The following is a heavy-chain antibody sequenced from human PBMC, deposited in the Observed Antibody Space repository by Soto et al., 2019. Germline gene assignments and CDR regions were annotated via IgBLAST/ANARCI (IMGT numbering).Heavy chain of an antibody. CDR3: ARDKNGGLWLGELLFRADYYYGMDV. Sequence: ASVKVSCKASGYTFTSYGISWVRQAPGRGLEWMGWISAYNGNTNYAQKLQGRVTMTTDISTSTAYMELRSLRSDDTAVYYCARDKNGGLWLGELLFRADYYYGMDVWGQGTTVTVSS. CDR1: GYTFTSYG. D-gene: IGHD3-10*01. CDR2: ISAYNGNT. V-gene: IGHV1-18*01. J-gene: IGHJ6*02.